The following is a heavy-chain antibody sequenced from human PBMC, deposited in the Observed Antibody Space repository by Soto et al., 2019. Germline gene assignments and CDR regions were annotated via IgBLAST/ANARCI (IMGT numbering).Heavy chain of an antibody. CDR3: AKDSSFRDGYSSGDLDY. J-gene: IGHJ4*02. D-gene: IGHD3-10*01. CDR2: ITWNSGRM. CDR1: GFTFGGYA. Sequence: EVHLVESGGGLVQPGRSLRLSCAASGFTFGGYAMHWVRQAPGKGLEWVSHITWNSGRMNYADSVKGRFTISRDNAKNSLYLQMNSLRTEDTALYFCAKDSSFRDGYSSGDLDYWGQGTLVTVFS. V-gene: IGHV3-9*01.